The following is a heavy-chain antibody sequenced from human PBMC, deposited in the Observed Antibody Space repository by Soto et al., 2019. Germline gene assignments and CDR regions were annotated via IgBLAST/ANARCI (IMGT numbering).Heavy chain of an antibody. J-gene: IGHJ6*02. V-gene: IGHV4-61*05. CDR1: GGSITYINNHY. D-gene: IGHD3-10*01. Sequence: SETLSLTCTVSGGSITYINNHYCRWFRLPPGKGLEWIGYISDIAYTSYNPSLKGRVSISVDTSKNQFSLTLTSVTAADTAVYYCARQGFGVLHGLVDVWGQGTTVTVSS. CDR3: ARQGFGVLHGLVDV. CDR2: ISDIAYT.